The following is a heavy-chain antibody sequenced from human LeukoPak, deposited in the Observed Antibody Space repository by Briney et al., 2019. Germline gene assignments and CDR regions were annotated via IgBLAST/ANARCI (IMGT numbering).Heavy chain of an antibody. V-gene: IGHV3-23*01. CDR3: ARRDIVVVPAAIFGAFDI. CDR2: ISGSGGST. D-gene: IGHD2-2*02. J-gene: IGHJ3*02. Sequence: GGTLRLSCAASGFTFSSYGMSWVRQAPGKGLEWVPAISGSGGSTYYADSVKGRFTISRDNSKNSLYLQMNSLRAEDTALYYCARRDIVVVPAAIFGAFDIWGQGTMVTVSS. CDR1: GFTFSSYG.